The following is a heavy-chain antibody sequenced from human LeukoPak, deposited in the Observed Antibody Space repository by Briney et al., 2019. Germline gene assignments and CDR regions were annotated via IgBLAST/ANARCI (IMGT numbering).Heavy chain of an antibody. D-gene: IGHD3-9*01. CDR3: AKEYIQTGSFDS. CDR2: ISYDGSNK. CDR1: GFTFSSYG. J-gene: IGHJ5*01. Sequence: GGSLRLSCAASGFTFSSYGMHWVRQAPGKGLEWVAVISYDGSNKYYADSVKGRFTISRDNSKNTLYLQMNSLRAEDTAVYYCAKEYIQTGSFDSWGHGTLLTVSS. V-gene: IGHV3-30*18.